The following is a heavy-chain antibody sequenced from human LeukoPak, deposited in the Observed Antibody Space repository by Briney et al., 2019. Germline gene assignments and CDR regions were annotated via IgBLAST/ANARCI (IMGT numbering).Heavy chain of an antibody. V-gene: IGHV3-30*02. CDR2: IRNDGSNK. Sequence: GGSLRLSCATSGFTFSSNGMHWVRQAPGKGLEWVAYIRNDGSNKYYADSVKGRFTISRDNSKNTLYLQMNSLRAEDTAVYYCARGRGGSHFYYGMDVWGQGTTVTVSS. J-gene: IGHJ6*02. CDR1: GFTFSSNG. D-gene: IGHD1-26*01. CDR3: ARGRGGSHFYYGMDV.